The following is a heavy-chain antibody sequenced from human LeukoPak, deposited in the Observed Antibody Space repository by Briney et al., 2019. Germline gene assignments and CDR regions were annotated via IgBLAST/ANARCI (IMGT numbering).Heavy chain of an antibody. D-gene: IGHD1-26*01. CDR3: AREALSIVGATIDAFDI. J-gene: IGHJ3*02. V-gene: IGHV1-2*02. Sequence: GASVKVSCKASGYTFTGYYMHWVRQAPGQGLEWMGWINPNSGGTNYAQKFQGRVTMTRDTSISTAYMELSRLRSDDTAVYYCAREALSIVGATIDAFDIWGQRTMVTVSS. CDR1: GYTFTGYY. CDR2: INPNSGGT.